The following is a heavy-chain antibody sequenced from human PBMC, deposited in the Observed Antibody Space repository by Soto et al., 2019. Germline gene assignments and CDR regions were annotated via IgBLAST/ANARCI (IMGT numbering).Heavy chain of an antibody. D-gene: IGHD3-3*01. CDR2: SFSNDEK. Sequence: GPTLSNPRDTLTLTRSVSGFALSNARMAGGWIRQRPGNALEWRAHSFSNDEKPYSPSLKSRLTISKDTYKRQVVLTMDNMDPVDTATYYCARILPXWSGYSLYYYYYYGMDVWGQGTTVTVSS. J-gene: IGHJ6*02. CDR3: ARILPXWSGYSLYYYYYYGMDV. V-gene: IGHV2-26*01. CDR1: GFALSNARMA.